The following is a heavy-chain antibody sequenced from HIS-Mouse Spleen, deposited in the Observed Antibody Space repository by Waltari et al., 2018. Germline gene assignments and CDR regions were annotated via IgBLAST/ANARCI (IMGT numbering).Heavy chain of an antibody. J-gene: IGHJ2*01. CDR1: GGSISSSSYY. Sequence: QLQLQESGPGLVKPSETLSLTCTVSGGSISSSSYYWGWIRQPPGKGLEWIGSIYYSGSPTTNPSLKGRVTISVDTSKNQFSLKLGSVTAADTAVYYCAREIPYSSSWYDWYFDLWGRGTLVTVSS. D-gene: IGHD6-13*01. CDR2: IYYSGSP. V-gene: IGHV4-39*07. CDR3: AREIPYSSSWYDWYFDL.